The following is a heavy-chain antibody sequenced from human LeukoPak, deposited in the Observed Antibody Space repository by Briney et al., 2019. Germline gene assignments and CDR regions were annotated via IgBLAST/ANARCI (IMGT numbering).Heavy chain of an antibody. CDR3: ARSPMVRGVIDS. Sequence: SETLSLTCTVSDYSISSGYYWGWIRQPPGKGLEWIGSIYHSGSTYYNPSLKSRVTISVDTSKNQFSLKLSSVTAADTAVYYCARSPMVRGVIDSWGQGTLVTVSS. CDR2: IYHSGST. J-gene: IGHJ4*02. D-gene: IGHD3-10*01. V-gene: IGHV4-38-2*02. CDR1: DYSISSGYY.